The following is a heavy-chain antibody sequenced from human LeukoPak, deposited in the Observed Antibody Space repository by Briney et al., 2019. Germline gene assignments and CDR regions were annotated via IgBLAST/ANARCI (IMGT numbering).Heavy chain of an antibody. D-gene: IGHD6-13*01. CDR1: GFSFSNYA. V-gene: IGHV3-48*01. Sequence: GGSLRLSCAASGFSFSNYAMNWVRQAPGKGLEWVSYISGSSAAIYCADSVEGRFTISRDKAKNSLYLQMNSLRAEDTAVYYCASDPSRGYNYYSYMDVWGKGTTVTVSS. CDR3: ASDPSRGYNYYSYMDV. CDR2: ISGSSAAI. J-gene: IGHJ6*03.